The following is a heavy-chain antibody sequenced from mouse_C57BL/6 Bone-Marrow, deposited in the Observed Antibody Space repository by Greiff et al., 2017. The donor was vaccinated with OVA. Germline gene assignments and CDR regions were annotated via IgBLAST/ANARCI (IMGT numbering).Heavy chain of an antibody. D-gene: IGHD1-1*01. CDR2: ISSGSSTI. J-gene: IGHJ1*03. CDR3: ARRSLITTVVVRDFDV. CDR1: GFTFSDYG. V-gene: IGHV5-17*01. Sequence: EVKLMESGGGLVKPGGSLKLSCAASGFTFSDYGMHWVRQAPEKGLEWVAYISSGSSTIYYADTVKGRFTITRDNAKNTLFLQMTSLRSEDTAMYYCARRSLITTVVVRDFDVWGTGTTVTVSS.